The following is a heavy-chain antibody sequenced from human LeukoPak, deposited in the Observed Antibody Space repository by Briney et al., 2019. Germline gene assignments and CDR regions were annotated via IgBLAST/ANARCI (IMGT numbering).Heavy chain of an antibody. Sequence: PSETLSLTCAVYGGSFSGYYWSWIRQPPGKGLEWIGEINHSGSTNYNPSLKSRVTISVDTSKNQFSLKLSSVTAADTAVYYCARGRGLDSGSYYDSAECFQHWGQGTLVTVSS. CDR2: INHSGST. CDR3: ARGRGLDSGSYYDSAECFQH. J-gene: IGHJ1*01. D-gene: IGHD1-26*01. V-gene: IGHV4-34*01. CDR1: GGSFSGYY.